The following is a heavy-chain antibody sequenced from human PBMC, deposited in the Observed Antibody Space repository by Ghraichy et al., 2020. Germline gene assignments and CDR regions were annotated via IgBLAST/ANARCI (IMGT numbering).Heavy chain of an antibody. CDR2: IYSSGSA. CDR3: ARKAGGSYARGFDL. D-gene: IGHD3-16*01. CDR1: GYSISTTNW. Sequence: SETLSLTCAVSGYSISTTNWWAWIRQTPGKGLEWIGYIYSSGSAHYNPSLKSRVTMSVDTSKNQYSLQMTSVTSEDAAVYYCARKAGGSYARGFDLWGQEPKVTVPS. J-gene: IGHJ3*01. V-gene: IGHV4-28*01.